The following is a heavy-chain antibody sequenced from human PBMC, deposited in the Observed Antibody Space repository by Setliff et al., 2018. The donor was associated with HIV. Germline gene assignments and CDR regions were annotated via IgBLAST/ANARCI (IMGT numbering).Heavy chain of an antibody. V-gene: IGHV4-39*07. CDR1: GGFIKNSNYY. Sequence: NPSETLSLTCTVYGGFIKNSNYYWGWIRQPPGKGLEWIGNIHYSGSTYYNPSLKSRVTISVDTSKNQFSLKLSSVTAADTAVYYCVRGYCSSTTCYDDYYYMDVWGKGSTVTVSS. CDR3: VRGYCSSTTCYDDYYYMDV. J-gene: IGHJ6*03. CDR2: IHYSGST. D-gene: IGHD2-2*01.